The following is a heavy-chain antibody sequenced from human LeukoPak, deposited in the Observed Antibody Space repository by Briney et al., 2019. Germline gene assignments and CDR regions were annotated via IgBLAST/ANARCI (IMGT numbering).Heavy chain of an antibody. Sequence: PSETLSLTCAVYGGSFSGYYWSWIRQPPGKGLEWIGEINHSGSTNYNPSLKSRVTISVDTFKNQFSLKLSSVTAADTAVYYCARVMSIAARPRKIWFDPWGQGTLVTVSS. J-gene: IGHJ5*02. CDR3: ARVMSIAARPRKIWFDP. CDR1: GGSFSGYY. D-gene: IGHD6-6*01. V-gene: IGHV4-34*01. CDR2: INHSGST.